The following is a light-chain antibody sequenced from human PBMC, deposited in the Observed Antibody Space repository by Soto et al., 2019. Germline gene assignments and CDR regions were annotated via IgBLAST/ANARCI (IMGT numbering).Light chain of an antibody. V-gene: IGLV2-8*01. CDR2: EVS. J-gene: IGLJ2*01. CDR1: SSDVAIYNY. Sequence: QSVLTQPPSASGSPGQSVTISCTGTSSDVAIYNYVSWYQQHPGKAPKLMIYEVSKRPSGVPDRFSGSKSGNTASLTISGLQAEDEADSYCCSYAGSNVVFGGGTKLTVL. CDR3: CSYAGSNVV.